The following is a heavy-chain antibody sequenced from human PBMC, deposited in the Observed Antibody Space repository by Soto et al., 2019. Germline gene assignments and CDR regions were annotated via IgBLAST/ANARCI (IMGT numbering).Heavy chain of an antibody. CDR3: ARTPWKYAESGFLEWLDYGMDV. V-gene: IGHV1-24*01. Sequence: ASVKVSCKVSGYILTELSMHWVRQAPGKGLEWMGRFDPEDGGTIYAQKFQGRVTMTEDTSTDTAYMELSSLRAEDTAVYYCARTPWKYAESGFLEWLDYGMDVWGQGTTVTVSS. D-gene: IGHD3-3*01. J-gene: IGHJ6*02. CDR1: GYILTELS. CDR2: FDPEDGGT.